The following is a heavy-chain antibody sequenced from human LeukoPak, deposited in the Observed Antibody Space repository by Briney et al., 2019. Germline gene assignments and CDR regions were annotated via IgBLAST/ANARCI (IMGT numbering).Heavy chain of an antibody. Sequence: PSETLSLTCTVSGGSIIGYYWSWIRQLAGKGLEWIGRIHGTGGTDYNPSLKSRVTMSVDTSKNQFSLKLTSVTAADTAVYYCAKDGSSWPFFDSWGQGTLVTVSS. V-gene: IGHV4-4*07. D-gene: IGHD6-13*01. CDR1: GGSIIGYY. J-gene: IGHJ4*02. CDR3: AKDGSSWPFFDS. CDR2: IHGTGGT.